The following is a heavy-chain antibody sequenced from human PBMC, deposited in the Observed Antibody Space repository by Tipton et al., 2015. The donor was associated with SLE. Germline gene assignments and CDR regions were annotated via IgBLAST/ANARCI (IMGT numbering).Heavy chain of an antibody. V-gene: IGHV3-21*01. CDR3: ARDGVDTAIITVSDALDI. D-gene: IGHD5-18*01. CDR1: GLTFSSYS. J-gene: IGHJ3*02. Sequence: SGLTFSSYSMNWVRQAPGKGLEWVSGISSSSSYTYYADSVKGRFTISRDNANNSLYLQMNSLRAEDTAVYYCARDGVDTAIITVSDALDIWGQGTTVTVSS. CDR2: ISSSSSYT.